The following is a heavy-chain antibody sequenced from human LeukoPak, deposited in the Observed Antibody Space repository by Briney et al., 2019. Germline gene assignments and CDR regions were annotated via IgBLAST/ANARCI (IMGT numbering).Heavy chain of an antibody. CDR3: ARDHQWALGY. CDR2: ISCYNGNT. CDR1: GYTFTNYG. D-gene: IGHD1-26*01. V-gene: IGHV1-18*01. J-gene: IGHJ4*02. Sequence: ASVKVSCKASGYTFTNYGITWVRQAPGQGLEWMGWISCYNGNTNYAQKFQGRVTMTTDTSTSTVYMELRSLRSDDTAVYSCARDHQWALGYWGQGTLVTVSS.